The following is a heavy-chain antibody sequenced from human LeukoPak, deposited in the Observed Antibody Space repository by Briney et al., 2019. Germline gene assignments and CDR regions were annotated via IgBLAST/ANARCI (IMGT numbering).Heavy chain of an antibody. CDR1: GYTFTSYG. CDR3: ARDGGQYYDILTGYYRPQRIWDY. D-gene: IGHD3-9*01. Sequence: ASVKGSCRTSGYTFTSYGISWVRQAPGQGLEWMGWISAYNCNTNYAQKLQGRVTITTDTSTSTAYMELRSLRSDDTAVYYCARDGGQYYDILTGYYRPQRIWDYWGQGTLVTVSS. J-gene: IGHJ4*02. CDR2: ISAYNCNT. V-gene: IGHV1-18*01.